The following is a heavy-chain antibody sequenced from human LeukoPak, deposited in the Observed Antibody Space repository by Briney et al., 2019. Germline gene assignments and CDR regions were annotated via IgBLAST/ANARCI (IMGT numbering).Heavy chain of an antibody. V-gene: IGHV4-4*09. CDR2: IYTSGST. CDR3: ARDGSGWYDY. J-gene: IGHJ4*02. Sequence: SETLSLTCTVSGGSISSYYWSWIRQPPGKGLEWIGYIYTSGSTNYNPSLKSRVTISVDTSKNQFSLKLSSVTAADTAVYYRARDGSGWYDYWGQGTLVTVSS. CDR1: GGSISSYY. D-gene: IGHD6-19*01.